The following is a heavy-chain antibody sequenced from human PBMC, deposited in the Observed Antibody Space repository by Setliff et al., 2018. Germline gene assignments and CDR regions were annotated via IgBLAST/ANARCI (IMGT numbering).Heavy chain of an antibody. CDR1: GYTFTGYY. CDR2: INPNSGGT. CDR3: ARQGCSSTSCHSIDY. D-gene: IGHD2-2*01. Sequence: ASVKVSCKASGYTFTGYYMHWVRQAPGQGLEWMGWINPNSGGTNPAQKFQGRVTMTRDTSISTAYMELSSLRSDDTAVYYCARQGCSSTSCHSIDYWGQGTLVTVSS. V-gene: IGHV1-2*02. J-gene: IGHJ4*02.